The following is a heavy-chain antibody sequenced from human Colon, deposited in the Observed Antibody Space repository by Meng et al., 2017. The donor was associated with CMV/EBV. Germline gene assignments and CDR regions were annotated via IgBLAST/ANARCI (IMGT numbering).Heavy chain of an antibody. J-gene: IGHJ4*02. D-gene: IGHD3-3*01. Sequence: QVQLVQSGAEVKEPGASVKVSCKTSVYTFNGYFMHWGRQAPGQGLEWMGWINPVTGDTSYAQKFQVRVTMTRDTSISTAYMELSSLRSDDTAVYYCATFGGDFDYWGQGTLVTVSS. V-gene: IGHV1-2*02. CDR3: ATFGGDFDY. CDR1: VYTFNGYF. CDR2: INPVTGDT.